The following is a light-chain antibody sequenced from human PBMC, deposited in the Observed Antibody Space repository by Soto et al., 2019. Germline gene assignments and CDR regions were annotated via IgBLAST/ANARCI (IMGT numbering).Light chain of an antibody. J-gene: IGLJ3*02. V-gene: IGLV2-14*01. CDR3: SSYTSSSTRV. CDR1: SSDVGRYNY. Sequence: QSALTQPASVSGSPGQSITISCTGTSSDVGRYNYVSWYQQHPGKAPKLMIYEVSNRPSGVSNRFSGSKSGNTASLTISVLQAEDEADYYCSSYTSSSTRVFGGGTKVTVL. CDR2: EVS.